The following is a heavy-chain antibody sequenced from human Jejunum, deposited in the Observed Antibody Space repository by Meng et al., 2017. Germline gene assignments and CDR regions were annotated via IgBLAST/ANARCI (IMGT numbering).Heavy chain of an antibody. CDR2: IYYSGST. D-gene: IGHD1-26*01. J-gene: IGHJ4*02. CDR3: ARSPYSGSALPFFDY. CDR1: GDSFNSPDYY. Sequence: VPLTDSGPRLVKPSQTLSLTCTVSGDSFNSPDYYWSWIRQPPEKGLEWIGYIYYSGSTYYNPSLKSRVSISGDTSNKQFSLKLTSVTAADTAVYYCARSPYSGSALPFFDYWGQGSLVTVSS. V-gene: IGHV4-30-4*01.